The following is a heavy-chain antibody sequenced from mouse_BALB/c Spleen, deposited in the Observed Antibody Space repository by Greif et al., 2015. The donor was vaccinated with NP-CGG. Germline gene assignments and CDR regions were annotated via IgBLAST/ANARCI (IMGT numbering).Heavy chain of an antibody. J-gene: IGHJ4*01. CDR3: NRDDYDEGYVMYY. CDR1: GFNIIDYY. V-gene: IGHV14-4*02. Sequence: VQLQQSGAELVRSGASVKLSCTASGFNIIDYYMHWVKQRPEQGLEWIGWIDPENGDTEYAPKFQGKATMTADTSSNTAYLQLSRLTAEGTAAYYCNRDDYDEGYVMYYWGQETSVSVSS. CDR2: IDPENGDT. D-gene: IGHD2-4*01.